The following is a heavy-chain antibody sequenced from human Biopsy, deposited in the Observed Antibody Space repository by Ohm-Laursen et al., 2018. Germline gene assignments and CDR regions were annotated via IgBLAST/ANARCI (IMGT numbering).Heavy chain of an antibody. CDR1: GFTFSGSV. CDR3: TGHPEPYYYYGMDV. J-gene: IGHJ6*02. V-gene: IGHV3-73*01. D-gene: IGHD1-14*01. Sequence: SLRLSCTASGFTFSGSVIHWVRQASGKGLEWVGRIRSKDNGYAPEYGASVKGRFTISRDDSKNTAYLQMNSLKSEDTAVYYCTGHPEPYYYYGMDVWGQGTTVTVSS. CDR2: IRSKDNGYAP.